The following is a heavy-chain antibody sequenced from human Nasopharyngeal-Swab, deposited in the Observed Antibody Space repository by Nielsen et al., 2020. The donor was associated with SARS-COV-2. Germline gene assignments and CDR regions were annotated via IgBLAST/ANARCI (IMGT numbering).Heavy chain of an antibody. Sequence: SLKISCAASGFTFDYYAMHLVRQVPGKGLEWVSGIGWNSAIIGYADSVKGRFTVSRDDAKKSLYLQMNSLRPEDTALYYCAKDANPSGYYFDYWGQGTLVTVSS. CDR2: IGWNSAII. CDR1: GFTFDYYA. D-gene: IGHD6-19*01. J-gene: IGHJ4*02. CDR3: AKDANPSGYYFDY. V-gene: IGHV3-9*01.